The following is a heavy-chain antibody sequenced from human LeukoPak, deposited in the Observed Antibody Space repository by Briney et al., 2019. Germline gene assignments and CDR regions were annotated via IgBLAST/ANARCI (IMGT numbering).Heavy chain of an antibody. V-gene: IGHV1-2*02. CDR1: VYTLTGYY. Sequence: ASVKVSCKASVYTLTGYYMHWVRQAPGQGLEWMGWINPNSGGTNYAQKFQGRVTMTRDTSISTAYMELSRLRSDDTAVYYCARGSSSSLLAYYYYFMDVWGKGTTVTVSS. CDR2: INPNSGGT. J-gene: IGHJ6*03. CDR3: ARGSSSSLLAYYYYFMDV. D-gene: IGHD6-6*01.